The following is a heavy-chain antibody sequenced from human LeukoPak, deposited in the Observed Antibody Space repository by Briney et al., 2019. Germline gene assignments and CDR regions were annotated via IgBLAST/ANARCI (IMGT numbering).Heavy chain of an antibody. J-gene: IGHJ5*02. V-gene: IGHV3-30*18. D-gene: IGHD6-13*01. CDR3: AKGGGIAFHPFDP. CDR2: ISFDGSNK. CDR1: XXTXSNHX. Sequence: LXXAXSXXTXSNHXXXXXRQAPGKXXXWVAVISFDGSNKYYTDSVKGRFTISRDNSKNTLYLEMNSLRVEDTAVYYCAKGGGIAFHPFDPWGQGTLVTISS.